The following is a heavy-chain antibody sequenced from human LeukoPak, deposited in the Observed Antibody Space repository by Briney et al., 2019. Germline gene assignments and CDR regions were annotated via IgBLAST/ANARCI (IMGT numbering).Heavy chain of an antibody. V-gene: IGHV1-2*02. CDR3: ARGPPTYDYVWGSYRYTLLYYFDY. D-gene: IGHD3-16*02. CDR1: GYTFTGYY. CDR2: INPNSGGT. Sequence: GASVKVSCKASGYTFTGYYMHWVRQAPGQGLEWMGWINPNSGGTNYAQKFQGRVTMTRDTSISTAYMELSRLRSDDTAVYYCARGPPTYDYVWGSYRYTLLYYFDYWGQGTLVTVSS. J-gene: IGHJ4*02.